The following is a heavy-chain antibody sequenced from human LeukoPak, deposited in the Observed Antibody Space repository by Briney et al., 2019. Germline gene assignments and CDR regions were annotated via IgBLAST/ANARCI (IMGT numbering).Heavy chain of an antibody. Sequence: SETLSLTCTVSGGSISSYYWSWIRQPPGKGLEWIGYIYYSGSTNYNPSLKSRVTISVDTSKNQFSLKLSSVTAADTAVYYCARFRVSSGWYRIDYWGQGTLVTVSS. D-gene: IGHD6-19*01. V-gene: IGHV4-59*08. J-gene: IGHJ4*02. CDR1: GGSISSYY. CDR2: IYYSGST. CDR3: ARFRVSSGWYRIDY.